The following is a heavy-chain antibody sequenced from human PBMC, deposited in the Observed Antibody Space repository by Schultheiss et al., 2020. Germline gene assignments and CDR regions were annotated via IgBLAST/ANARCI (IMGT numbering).Heavy chain of an antibody. CDR1: GFTFSSYA. D-gene: IGHD5-18*01. CDR2: IWYDGSNK. V-gene: IGHV3-33*08. CDR3: ARAMDNYGIDY. Sequence: GGSLRLSCPASGFTFSSYAMHWVRQAPGKGLEWVAVIWYDGSNKYYADSVKGRFTISRDNAKNSLFLQMNSLRAEDTAVYYCARAMDNYGIDYWGQGTLVTVSS. J-gene: IGHJ4*02.